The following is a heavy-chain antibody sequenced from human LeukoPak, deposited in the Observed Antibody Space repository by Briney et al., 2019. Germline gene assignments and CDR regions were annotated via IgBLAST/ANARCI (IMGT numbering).Heavy chain of an antibody. CDR3: AKGRNDYGDAALNY. CDR1: GFTFSTYA. CDR2: ISGSGGNT. J-gene: IGHJ4*02. V-gene: IGHV3-23*01. Sequence: GGSLRLSCAASGFTFSTYAMSWVRQAPGKGLEWVSSISGSGGNTYYADSVKGRFTISRDNSKNTPYLQMNSLRAEDTAGYYCAKGRNDYGDAALNYWGQGTLVTVSS. D-gene: IGHD4-17*01.